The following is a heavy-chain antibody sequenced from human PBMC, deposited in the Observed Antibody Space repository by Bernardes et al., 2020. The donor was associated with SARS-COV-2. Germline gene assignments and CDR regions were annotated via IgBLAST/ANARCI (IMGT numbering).Heavy chain of an antibody. CDR1: GFSFTTYS. CDR2: ISRDSNYI. J-gene: IGHJ4*02. Sequence: GSLRLSCAASGFSFTTYSMIWVRQAPGKGLEWVSSISRDSNYIFYADSLKGRFTISRDNAKNSLYLQMNALRVEDTAVYYCVRAGIVGASRGYFEYWGQGTLVTVSS. V-gene: IGHV3-21*01. D-gene: IGHD1-26*01. CDR3: VRAGIVGASRGYFEY.